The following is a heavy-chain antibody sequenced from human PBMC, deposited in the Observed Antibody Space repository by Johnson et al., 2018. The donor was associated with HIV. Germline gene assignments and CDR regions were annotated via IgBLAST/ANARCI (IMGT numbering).Heavy chain of an antibody. J-gene: IGHJ3*02. CDR2: ISYDGSNI. Sequence: QVQLVESGGGVVQPGRSLTLSCVVSGLSFSNFGIHWVRQAPGKGLERVAVISYDGSNIFYAASVKGRFTISRDNSKNTLYLQMSSLRAEDTAVYYCARQTLRAFDIWGQWTMVTVSS. CDR1: GLSFSNFG. CDR3: ARQTLRAFDI. V-gene: IGHV3-30*03.